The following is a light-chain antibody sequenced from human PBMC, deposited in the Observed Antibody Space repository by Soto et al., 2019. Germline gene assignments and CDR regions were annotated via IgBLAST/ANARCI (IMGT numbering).Light chain of an antibody. CDR2: QVS. J-gene: IGLJ1*01. CDR1: RNDVGGYNY. Sequence: QSVLTQPASVSGSPGQSITISCTGTRNDVGGYNYVSWYQHHPGKAPKLIISQVSNRPSGVSNRFSASKSGNTASLTISGLQAEDESDYYCSSYTNSSAFYVFGTGTKVTAL. V-gene: IGLV2-14*01. CDR3: SSYTNSSAFYV.